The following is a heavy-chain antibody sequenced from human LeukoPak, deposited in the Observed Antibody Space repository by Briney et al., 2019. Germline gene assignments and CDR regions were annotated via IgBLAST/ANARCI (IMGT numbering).Heavy chain of an antibody. V-gene: IGHV1-18*01. CDR3: AKIRTPARYCLGGSWYHLLGP. CDR2: ISAYNGNT. J-gene: IGHJ5*02. CDR1: GYTFTSYG. D-gene: IGHD2-15*01. Sequence: ASVKVSCKASGYTFTSYGISWVRQAPGQGLEWMGWISAYNGNTNYAQKLQGRVTMTTDTSTSTAYMELRSLRSDDTAVYYCAKIRTPARYCLGGSWYHLLGPCAKGVLVNIS.